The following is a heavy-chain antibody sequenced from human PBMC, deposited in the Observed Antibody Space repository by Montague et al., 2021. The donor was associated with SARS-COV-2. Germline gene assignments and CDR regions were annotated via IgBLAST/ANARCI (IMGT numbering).Heavy chain of an antibody. J-gene: IGHJ5*02. CDR1: GDSISSGGFS. V-gene: IGHV4-30-2*01. CDR2: IFHTGTP. CDR3: ARLKVAPNGGWNWFDP. Sequence: TLSLTCSLSGDSISSGGFSWSWIRQPPGKGLEWIGHIFHTGTPHYSPSLKSRVTISIDRSKNQFSLNLDSVTAADTAVYYCARLKVAPNGGWNWFDPWGQGTLVTVSS. D-gene: IGHD6-19*01.